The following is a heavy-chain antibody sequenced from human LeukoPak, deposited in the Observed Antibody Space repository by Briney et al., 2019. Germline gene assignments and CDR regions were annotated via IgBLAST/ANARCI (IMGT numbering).Heavy chain of an antibody. CDR2: INNSGST. CDR3: ARGSDTAAGLY. J-gene: IGHJ4*02. CDR1: GGSFSGYY. Sequence: PSETLSLTCAVYGGSFSGYYWSWIRQPPGKGLEWIGEINNSGSTNYNPSLKSRVSISVDSSKNQFSLKVSSVTAADTAVYYCARGSDTAAGLYWGQGTLVTVSS. V-gene: IGHV4-34*01. D-gene: IGHD6-13*01.